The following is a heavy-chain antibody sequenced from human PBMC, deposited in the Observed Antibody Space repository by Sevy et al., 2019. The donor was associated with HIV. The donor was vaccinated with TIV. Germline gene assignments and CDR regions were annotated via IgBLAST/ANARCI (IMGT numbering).Heavy chain of an antibody. CDR2: IKQDGSEK. Sequence: GGSLRLSCAASGFTFSSYWMSWVRQAPGKGLEWVANIKQDGSEKYYVDSVKGRLTISRDNAKNSLYLQMNSLRAEDTAVYYCARDLLGYGSGGSCYGEVFDYWGQGTLVTVSS. J-gene: IGHJ4*02. D-gene: IGHD2-15*01. V-gene: IGHV3-7*01. CDR3: ARDLLGYGSGGSCYGEVFDY. CDR1: GFTFSSYW.